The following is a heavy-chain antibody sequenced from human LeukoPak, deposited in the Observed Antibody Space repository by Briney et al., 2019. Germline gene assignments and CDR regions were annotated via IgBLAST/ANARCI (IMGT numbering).Heavy chain of an antibody. D-gene: IGHD5-18*01. CDR3: ARDGGYSYGMDYYYSDV. CDR1: GHTFTGNY. J-gene: IGHJ6*03. V-gene: IGHV1-2*02. CDR2: INPKSGGT. Sequence: ASVKVSCKVYGHTFTGNYMHWVRQAPGQGLEWMGWINPKSGGTNYAQKFQGRVTITADKSTSTAYMELSSLRSEDTAVYYCARDGGYSYGMDYYYSDVWGKGPTVTSS.